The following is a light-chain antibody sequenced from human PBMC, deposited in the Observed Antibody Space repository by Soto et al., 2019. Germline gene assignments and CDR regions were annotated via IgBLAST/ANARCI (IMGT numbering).Light chain of an antibody. Sequence: DVQMTQSPSSLSASVGDRVTITCRASQNIADSLNWYQQKSGKAPKLLIYAASRLQTVVPSRFSGSRSETDFTLTINSLQPEDFASYYCQQTYRNPQTFGQGTKVEIK. CDR3: QQTYRNPQT. CDR2: AAS. CDR1: QNIADS. J-gene: IGKJ1*01. V-gene: IGKV1-39*01.